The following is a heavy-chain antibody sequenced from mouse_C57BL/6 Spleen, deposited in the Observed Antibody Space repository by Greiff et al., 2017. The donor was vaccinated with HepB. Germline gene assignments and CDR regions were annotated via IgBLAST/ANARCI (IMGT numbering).Heavy chain of an antibody. CDR2: IYPGSGST. Sequence: VQLQQPGAELVKPGASVKMSCKASGYTFTSYWITWVKQRPGQGLEWIGDIYPGSGSTNYNEKFKSKATLTVDTSSSTAYMQLSSLTSEDSAVYYGARNDGYSSWFAYWGQGTLVTVSA. D-gene: IGHD2-3*01. CDR3: ARNDGYSSWFAY. CDR1: GYTFTSYW. V-gene: IGHV1-55*01. J-gene: IGHJ3*01.